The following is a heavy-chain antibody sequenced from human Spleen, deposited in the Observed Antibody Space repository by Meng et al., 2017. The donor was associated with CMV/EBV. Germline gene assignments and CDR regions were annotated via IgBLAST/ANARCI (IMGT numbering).Heavy chain of an antibody. J-gene: IGHJ1*01. D-gene: IGHD6-13*01. CDR2: TSGYNGNT. CDR1: CYSFTSYG. CDR3: ARDQQLIPAEYFQH. V-gene: IGHV1-18*01. Sequence: ASCYSFTSYGISWVRQAPGQGPEWMGWTSGYNGNTIYEQKFQGRVTMTTDTSTSTAYLELRSLRSDDTAVYYCARDQQLIPAEYFQHWGPGTLVTVSS.